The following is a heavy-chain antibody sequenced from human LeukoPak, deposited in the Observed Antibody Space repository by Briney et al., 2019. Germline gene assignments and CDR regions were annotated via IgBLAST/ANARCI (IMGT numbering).Heavy chain of an antibody. CDR3: ARIYRPYYDSSGYYFPSYWYFDL. J-gene: IGHJ2*01. D-gene: IGHD3-22*01. CDR1: GGSISSGGYY. Sequence: SETLSLTCTVSGGSISSGGYYWSWIRRHPGKGLEWIGYIYYSGSTYYNPSLKSRVTISVDTSKNQFSLKLSSVTSADPSVYYCARIYRPYYDSSGYYFPSYWYFDLWGRGTLVTVSS. CDR2: IYYSGST. V-gene: IGHV4-31*03.